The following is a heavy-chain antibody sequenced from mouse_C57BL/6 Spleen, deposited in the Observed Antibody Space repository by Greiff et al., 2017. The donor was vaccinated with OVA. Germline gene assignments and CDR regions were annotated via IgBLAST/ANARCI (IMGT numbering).Heavy chain of an antibody. CDR2: ISPSDSDT. Sequence: QVQLQQPGAELVRPGSSVKLSCKASGYTFTSYWMDWVKQRPGQGLEWIGNISPSDSDTHYNQKFKDKATLTVDKSSSTAYMQLSSLTSEDSAVDDWARETLATGIDDWGQGTTLTVSS. D-gene: IGHD4-1*02. J-gene: IGHJ2*01. CDR3: ARETLATGIDD. V-gene: IGHV1-61*01. CDR1: GYTFTSYW.